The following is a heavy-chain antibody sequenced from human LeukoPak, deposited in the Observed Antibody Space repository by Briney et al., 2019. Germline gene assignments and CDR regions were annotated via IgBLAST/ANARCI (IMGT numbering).Heavy chain of an antibody. CDR2: INHSGST. CDR1: GGSFSGYY. J-gene: IGHJ6*02. V-gene: IGHV4-34*01. Sequence: PSETLSLTCAVYGGSFSGYYWSWIRQPPGKGLEWIGEINHSGSTNYNPSLKSRVTISVDTSKNQFSLKLSSVTAADTAVYYCARGFESEVVTYYYYGVDVWGQGTTVTVSS. CDR3: ARGFESEVVTYYYYGVDV. D-gene: IGHD3-22*01.